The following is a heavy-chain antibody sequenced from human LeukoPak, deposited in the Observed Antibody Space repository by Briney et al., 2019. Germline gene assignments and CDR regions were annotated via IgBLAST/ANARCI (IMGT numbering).Heavy chain of an antibody. CDR1: GFTFSSYS. V-gene: IGHV3-21*01. Sequence: TGGSLRLSCAASGFTFSSYSMNWVRQAPGKGLEWVSSISSSSSYIYYADSVKGRFTISRDNAKNSLYLQMNSLRAEDTAVYYCARGYSNYVYYYYGMDVWGQGTTVTVSS. CDR2: ISSSSSYI. CDR3: ARGYSNYVYYYYGMDV. J-gene: IGHJ6*02. D-gene: IGHD4-11*01.